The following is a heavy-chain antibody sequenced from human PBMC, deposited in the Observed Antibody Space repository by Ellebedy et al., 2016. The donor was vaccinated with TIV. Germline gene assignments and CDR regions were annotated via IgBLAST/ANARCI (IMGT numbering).Heavy chain of an antibody. CDR1: GFTFSSYA. V-gene: IGHV3-30-3*01. Sequence: GESLKISXAASGFTFSSYAMHWVRQAPGKGLEWVAVISYDGSNKYYADSVKGRFTISRDNSKNTLYLQMNSLRAEDTAVYYCARGRPHCSSTSCSFRDHSNFDYWGQGTLVTVSS. J-gene: IGHJ4*02. D-gene: IGHD2-2*01. CDR2: ISYDGSNK. CDR3: ARGRPHCSSTSCSFRDHSNFDY.